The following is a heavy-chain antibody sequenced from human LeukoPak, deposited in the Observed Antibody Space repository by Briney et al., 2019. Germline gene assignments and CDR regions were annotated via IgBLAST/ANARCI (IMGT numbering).Heavy chain of an antibody. D-gene: IGHD3-22*01. CDR3: ARPTIYDSSGYAFNI. J-gene: IGHJ3*02. V-gene: IGHV3-9*01. CDR2: ISWNSGSI. CDR1: GFTFDDYA. Sequence: GRSLRLSCAASGFTFDDYAMHWVRQAPGKGLEWVSGISWNSGSIGYADSVKGRFTISRDNAKRSLYLQMNSLRVEDTALYYCARPTIYDSSGYAFNIWGRGTRVTVSS.